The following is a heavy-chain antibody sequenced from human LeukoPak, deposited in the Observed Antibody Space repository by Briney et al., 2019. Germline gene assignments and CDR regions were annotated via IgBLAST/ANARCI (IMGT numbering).Heavy chain of an antibody. J-gene: IGHJ3*02. CDR3: AKVGALLLWFGELFPGAFDI. V-gene: IGHV3-9*01. Sequence: GGSLRLSCAASGFTFDDYAMHWVRQAPGKGLEWVSGISWNSGSIGYADSVKGRFTISRDNAKNSLYLQMNSLRAEDTAVYYCAKVGALLLWFGELFPGAFDIWGQGTMVTVSS. CDR2: ISWNSGSI. D-gene: IGHD3-10*01. CDR1: GFTFDDYA.